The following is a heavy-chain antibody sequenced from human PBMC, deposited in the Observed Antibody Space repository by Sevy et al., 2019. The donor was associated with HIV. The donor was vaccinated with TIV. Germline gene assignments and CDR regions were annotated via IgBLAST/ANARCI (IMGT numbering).Heavy chain of an antibody. J-gene: IGHJ6*02. D-gene: IGHD2-2*01. Sequence: SETLSLTCTVSGGSISSYYWSWIRQSPGKGLEWIGYIYYSGSTNYNPSLKSRVTISVDTSKNQFSLKLSSVTAADTAVYFCARVWGGYCISTSCYDGGDFYGMDVWGQGTTVTVSS. V-gene: IGHV4-59*01. CDR3: ARVWGGYCISTSCYDGGDFYGMDV. CDR2: IYYSGST. CDR1: GGSISSYY.